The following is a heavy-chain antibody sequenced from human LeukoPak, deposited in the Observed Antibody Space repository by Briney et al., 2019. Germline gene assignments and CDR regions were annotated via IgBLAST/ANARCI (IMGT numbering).Heavy chain of an antibody. CDR1: GGSISTYY. CDR2: IYYTGST. V-gene: IGHV4-59*01. J-gene: IGHJ3*02. Sequence: SETLSLTCTLSGGSISTYYWSWVRQPPGKGLEWIGYIYYTGSTDYNPSLKSRVTMSVDTSKNQFSLKLSSVTAADTAVYYCARDREQQLVRFYNAFDIWGQGTMVTVSS. D-gene: IGHD6-13*01. CDR3: ARDREQQLVRFYNAFDI.